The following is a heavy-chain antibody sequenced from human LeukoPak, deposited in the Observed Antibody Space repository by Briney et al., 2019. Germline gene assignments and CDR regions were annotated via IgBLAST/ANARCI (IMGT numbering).Heavy chain of an antibody. CDR2: IYTSGNT. D-gene: IGHD6-13*01. J-gene: IGHJ4*02. CDR1: GGSISSYY. CDR3: ARGRGSSWYYFDY. Sequence: KPSETLSLTCTVSGGSISSYYWSWVRQPAGKGLEWIGRIYTSGNTNYSPSLKGRVTMTVDTSKNQFSLNLSSVTAADTAVYYCARGRGSSWYYFDYWGQGTLVTVSS. V-gene: IGHV4-4*07.